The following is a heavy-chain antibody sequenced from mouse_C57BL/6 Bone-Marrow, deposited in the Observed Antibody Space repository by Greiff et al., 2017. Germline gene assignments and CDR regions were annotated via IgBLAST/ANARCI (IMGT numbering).Heavy chain of an antibody. CDR1: GFTFNTYA. V-gene: IGHV10-3*01. J-gene: IGHJ1*03. D-gene: IGHD2-3*01. CDR2: IRRKSSNYAT. Sequence: EVQGVESGGGLVQPKGSLKLSCAASGFTFNTYAMHWVRQAPGKGLEWVARIRRKSSNYATYYADSVKDRFTISRDDSQSMLYLQMNNLKTEDTARYYCVRADGYPWYFDVWGTGTTVTVSS. CDR3: VRADGYPWYFDV.